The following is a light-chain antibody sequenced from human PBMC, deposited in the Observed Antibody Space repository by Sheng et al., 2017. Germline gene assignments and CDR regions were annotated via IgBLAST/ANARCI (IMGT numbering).Light chain of an antibody. Sequence: IQLTQSPSSLSASVGDRVIITCRASQGISRYFAWYQQKPGNAPKLLIYAASTLQSGVPSRFSGSGSGTDFTLSINTLQPEDFATYYCQQLYGYPITFGQGTRLEIQ. J-gene: IGKJ5*01. CDR1: QGISRY. CDR2: AAS. V-gene: IGKV1-9*01. CDR3: QQLYGYPIT.